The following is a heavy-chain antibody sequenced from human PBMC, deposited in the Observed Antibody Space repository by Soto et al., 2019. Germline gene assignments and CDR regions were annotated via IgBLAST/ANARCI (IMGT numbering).Heavy chain of an antibody. CDR1: GFTFSSYA. CDR2: ISGSGGST. Sequence: GGSLRLSCAASGFTFSSYAMSWVRQAPGKGLEWVSAISGSGGSTYYADSVKGRFTISRDNSKNTLYLQMNSLRAEDTAVYYCAKPIWFGELYGYFDYWGQGTLVTVSS. CDR3: AKPIWFGELYGYFDY. V-gene: IGHV3-23*01. D-gene: IGHD3-10*01. J-gene: IGHJ4*02.